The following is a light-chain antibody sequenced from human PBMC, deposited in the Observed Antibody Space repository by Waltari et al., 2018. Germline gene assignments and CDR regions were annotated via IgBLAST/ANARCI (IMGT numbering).Light chain of an antibody. Sequence: AIQMTQSPPSLSASVGDTVTLTCRASQDLDNHLAWYQQKPGKAHKLLVYGTSILQTMVPSRFSGSGSRTTFALTISSLQPADSATYYCLQERTGLTFGGGTKVEI. V-gene: IGKV1-6*02. CDR2: GTS. CDR1: QDLDNH. CDR3: LQERTGLT. J-gene: IGKJ4*01.